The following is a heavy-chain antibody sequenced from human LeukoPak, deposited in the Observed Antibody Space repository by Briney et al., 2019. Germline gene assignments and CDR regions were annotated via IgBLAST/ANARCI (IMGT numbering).Heavy chain of an antibody. J-gene: IGHJ4*02. CDR1: GGSFSGHY. V-gene: IGHV4-34*01. CDR2: INHSGST. Sequence: SETLSLTCAVYGGSFSGHYWSWVRQPRGKGLEWIGEINHSGSTNYNPSLKSRVTISVDTSKNQFSLKLSSVTAADTAVYYCARGGGITMIVVVTAPFDYWGQGTLVTVSS. CDR3: ARGGGITMIVVVTAPFDY. D-gene: IGHD3-22*01.